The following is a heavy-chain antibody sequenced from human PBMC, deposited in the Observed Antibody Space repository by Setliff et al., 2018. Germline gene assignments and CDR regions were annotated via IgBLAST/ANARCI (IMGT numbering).Heavy chain of an antibody. J-gene: IGHJ4*02. CDR3: AIDSVVRGFINGDSFDY. Sequence: ASVKVSCKVSGNTLTHLSIHWVRQAPGEGLEWIGGFDPEEGERIYAPRLQGRVTMTEDTSSNTAYMELSSLRPEDTAVYYCAIDSVVRGFINGDSFDYWGQGTLVTVSS. D-gene: IGHD3-10*01. CDR1: GNTLTHLS. CDR2: FDPEEGER. V-gene: IGHV1-24*01.